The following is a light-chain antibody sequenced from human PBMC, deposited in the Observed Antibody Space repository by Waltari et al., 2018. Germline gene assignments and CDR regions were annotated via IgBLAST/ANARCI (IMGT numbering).Light chain of an antibody. J-gene: IGLJ2*01. CDR1: NIGSKS. Sequence: SYVLTQPPSVSVAPGQTATIACGENNIGSKSVHWYQQKPGQAPVLGVYDDSDRPSGIPERFSGSNSGTATLTISGVEGGDEADYYCQVWDSSDDHVVFGGGTKLTVL. CDR2: DDS. CDR3: QVWDSSDDHVV. V-gene: IGLV3-21*02.